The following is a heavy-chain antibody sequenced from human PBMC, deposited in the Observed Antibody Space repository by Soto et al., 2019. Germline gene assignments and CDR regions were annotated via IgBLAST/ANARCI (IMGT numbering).Heavy chain of an antibody. CDR2: IGTAGDP. CDR3: ARGGSNYYDSSGYLLGKISIAFDI. V-gene: IGHV3-13*05. D-gene: IGHD3-22*01. Sequence: PXGSLRLSCLAAGFTFSSYDMHWVRQATGRGLEWVSAIGTAGDPYYPGSVKGRFTISRENAKNSLYLQMNSLRAGDTAVYYCARGGSNYYDSSGYLLGKISIAFDIWGQGTMVT. J-gene: IGHJ3*02. CDR1: GFTFSSYD.